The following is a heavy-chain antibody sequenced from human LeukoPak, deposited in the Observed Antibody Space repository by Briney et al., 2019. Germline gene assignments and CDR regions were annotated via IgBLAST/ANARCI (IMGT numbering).Heavy chain of an antibody. J-gene: IGHJ4*02. CDR3: ARDPPGLTLGSPGDY. Sequence: ASVKISCKASGYTFTSYGIAWVRQAPGQGLQWMGWISANNGDTSYSQKLQGRVTMTTDTSTNTAYMELRSLTSDDTAVYYCARDPPGLTLGSPGDYWGQGTLVIVSS. D-gene: IGHD3-16*01. CDR1: GYTFTSYG. V-gene: IGHV1-18*01. CDR2: ISANNGDT.